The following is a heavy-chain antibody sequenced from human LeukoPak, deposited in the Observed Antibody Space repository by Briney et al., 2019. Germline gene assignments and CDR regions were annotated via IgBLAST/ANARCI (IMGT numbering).Heavy chain of an antibody. Sequence: ASVKVSCKASGYTFTGYYMHWVRQAPGQGLEWMVWINANSGDTGYAQKFQGRVTMTRDTSVSTAYMELSRLRSDDTAVYFCARADASRWFDYWGQGALVTVSS. D-gene: IGHD2-2*01. V-gene: IGHV1-2*02. CDR3: ARADASRWFDY. CDR2: INANSGDT. J-gene: IGHJ5*01. CDR1: GYTFTGYY.